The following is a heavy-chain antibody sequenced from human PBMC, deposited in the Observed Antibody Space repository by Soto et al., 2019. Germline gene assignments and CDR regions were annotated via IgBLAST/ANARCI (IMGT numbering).Heavy chain of an antibody. V-gene: IGHV3-73*01. CDR3: TRHYYDFWSGYYTPDYYYGMDV. D-gene: IGHD3-3*01. CDR2: IRSKANSYAT. CDR1: GLTFSGSA. J-gene: IGHJ6*02. Sequence: LRLSCAASGLTFSGSAMHWVRQASGKGLEWVGCIRSKANSYATAYAASVKGRFTISRDDSKNTAYLQMNSLKTEDTAVYYCTRHYYDFWSGYYTPDYYYGMDVWGQGTTVTVSS.